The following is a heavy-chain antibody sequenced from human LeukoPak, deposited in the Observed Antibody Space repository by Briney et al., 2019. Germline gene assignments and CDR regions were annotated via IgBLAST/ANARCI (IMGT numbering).Heavy chain of an antibody. D-gene: IGHD6-6*01. V-gene: IGHV1-2*06. CDR1: GYTFTGYY. Sequence: GASVKVSCKASGYTFTGYYMHWVRQAPGQGLEWMGRINPNSGGTNYAQKFQGRVTMTRDTSISTAYMELSRLRSDDTAVYYCARDHSSSPDAFVIWGQGTMVTVSS. CDR3: ARDHSSSPDAFVI. CDR2: INPNSGGT. J-gene: IGHJ3*02.